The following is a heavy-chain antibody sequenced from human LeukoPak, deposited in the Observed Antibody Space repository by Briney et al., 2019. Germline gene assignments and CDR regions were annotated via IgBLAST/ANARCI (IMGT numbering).Heavy chain of an antibody. CDR2: IYTSGST. D-gene: IGHD1-26*01. Sequence: SETLSLTCTVSGGSISSSNSYRGWIRQPAGKGLEWIGRIYTSGSTNYNPSLKSRVTMSVDTSKNQFSLKLSSVTAADTAVYYCARDIGSYSNDIWGQGTMVTVSS. CDR3: ARDIGSYSNDI. J-gene: IGHJ3*02. CDR1: GGSISSSNSY. V-gene: IGHV4-61*02.